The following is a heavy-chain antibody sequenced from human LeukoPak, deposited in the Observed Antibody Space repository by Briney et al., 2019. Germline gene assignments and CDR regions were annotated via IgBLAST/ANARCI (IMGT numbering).Heavy chain of an antibody. CDR1: GFTFSTYV. J-gene: IGHJ4*02. V-gene: IGHV3-30-3*01. D-gene: IGHD3-22*01. Sequence: GGSLRLSCAASGFTFSTYVIHWVRQAPGKGLEWVAVISYDGSNKYYADSVKGRFTISRDNSKNTLYLQMNSLRAEDTAVYYCARGGEYDSSGYCDYWGQGTLVTVSS. CDR2: ISYDGSNK. CDR3: ARGGEYDSSGYCDY.